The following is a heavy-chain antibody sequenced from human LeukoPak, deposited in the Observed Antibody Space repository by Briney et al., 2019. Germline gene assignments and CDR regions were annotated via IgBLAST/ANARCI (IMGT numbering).Heavy chain of an antibody. CDR3: ARFEVAAGTCDY. D-gene: IGHD6-13*01. J-gene: IGHJ4*02. Sequence: GGSLRLSCAASGFTFSSYAMSRVRQAPGKGLEWVSVIYNDGSTYYADSVKGRFTISRDNSKNTLYFQMNSLRAEDTAVYYCARFEVAAGTCDYWGQGTLVTVSS. CDR2: IYNDGST. V-gene: IGHV3-23*03. CDR1: GFTFSSYA.